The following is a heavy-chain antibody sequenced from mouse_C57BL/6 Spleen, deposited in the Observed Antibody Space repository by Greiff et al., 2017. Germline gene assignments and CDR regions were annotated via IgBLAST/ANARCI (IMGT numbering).Heavy chain of an antibody. CDR2: IDPETGGT. CDR1: GYTFTDYE. Sequence: QVHVKQSGAELVRPGASVTLSCKASGYTFTDYEMHWVKQTPVHGLEWIGAIDPETGGTAYNQKFKGKAILTADKSSSTAYMELRSLTSEDSAVYYCTRGVLYYFDYWGQGTTLTVSS. CDR3: TRGVLYYFDY. J-gene: IGHJ2*01. V-gene: IGHV1-15*01.